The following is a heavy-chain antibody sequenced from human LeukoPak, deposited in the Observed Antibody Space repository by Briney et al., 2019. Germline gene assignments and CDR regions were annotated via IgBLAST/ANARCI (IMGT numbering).Heavy chain of an antibody. D-gene: IGHD3-22*01. CDR2: IYHSGST. CDR3: ARDQSGYTYYYYYGMDV. CDR1: GGSISSGGYS. V-gene: IGHV4-30-2*01. Sequence: SQTLSLTCAVSGGSISSGGYSWSWIRQPPGKGLEWIGYIYHSGSTYYNPSLKSRVTISVDRSKNQFSLKLSSVTAADTAVYYCARDQSGYTYYYYYGMDVWGQGTTVTVSS. J-gene: IGHJ6*02.